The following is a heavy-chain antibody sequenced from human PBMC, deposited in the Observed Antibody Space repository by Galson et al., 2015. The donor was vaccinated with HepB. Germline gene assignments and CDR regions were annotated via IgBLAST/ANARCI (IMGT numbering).Heavy chain of an antibody. CDR1: GFTLSSYA. D-gene: IGHD2-21*02. J-gene: IGHJ4*02. CDR3: ARTTIPFDY. CDR2: LSSSSTTI. V-gene: IGHV3-48*04. Sequence: SLRLSCAASGFTLSSYAMSWVRQAPGKGLEWVSYLSSSSTTIYYADSVKGRFTISRDNAKNSLYLQMNSLRAEDTAVYYCARTTIPFDYWGQGTLVTVSS.